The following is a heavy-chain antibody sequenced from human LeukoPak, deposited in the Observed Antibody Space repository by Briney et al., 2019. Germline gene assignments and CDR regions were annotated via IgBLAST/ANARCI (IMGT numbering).Heavy chain of an antibody. J-gene: IGHJ5*02. Sequence: SETLSLTCTVSGGSITSFYYWAWIRQFPGKGLEWLWSIYHTGSTNYNPSLKSRVTISVDTSKNQFSLKLSSVTAADTAVYYCARGVIPPTTPWFDPWGQGTLVTVSS. CDR1: GGSITSFYY. D-gene: IGHD1-26*01. CDR3: ARGVIPPTTPWFDP. V-gene: IGHV4-38-2*02. CDR2: IYHTGST.